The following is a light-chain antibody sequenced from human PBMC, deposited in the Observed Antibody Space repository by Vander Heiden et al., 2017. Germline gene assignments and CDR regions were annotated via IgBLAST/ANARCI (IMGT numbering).Light chain of an antibody. CDR2: KAS. V-gene: IGKV1-5*03. CDR1: QSISSW. CDR3: QQYNNYPYT. Sequence: DIQITHSPSTLSASVGDRVTITCRASQSISSWLAWYQQKPGKAPKLLIYKASSLESGVPSRFSGSGSGTEFTLTISSLQPDDFATYYCQQYNNYPYTFGQGTKLEIK. J-gene: IGKJ2*01.